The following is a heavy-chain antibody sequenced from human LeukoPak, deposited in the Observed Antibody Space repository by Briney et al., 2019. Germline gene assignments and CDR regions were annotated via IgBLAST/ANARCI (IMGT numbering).Heavy chain of an antibody. CDR3: ARELKYYYDSSGYYDY. CDR2: LIPIFGTA. J-gene: IGHJ4*02. V-gene: IGHV1-69*05. D-gene: IGHD3-22*01. Sequence: ASVKVSXKASGGTFSSYAISWVRQAPGQGLEWMGRLIPIFGTANYAQKFQGRVTITTDESTSTAYMELSSLRSEDTAVYYCARELKYYYDSSGYYDYWGQGTLVTVSS. CDR1: GGTFSSYA.